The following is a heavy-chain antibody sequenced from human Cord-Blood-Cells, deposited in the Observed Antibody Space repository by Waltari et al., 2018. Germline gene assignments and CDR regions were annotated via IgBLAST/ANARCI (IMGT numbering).Heavy chain of an antibody. CDR1: EGPFSSYA. V-gene: IGHV1-69*01. Sequence: QVQLVQSGAEVKKPGSSVKVSRTASEGPFSSYALTWVRQAPGQGPEWMGVIVPIFGTANNRQKVQSRGTITADESTSRAYMELSRLRAEDTAVYYCARDGITGTTRGYYYYYMDVWGQGTTVTVSS. CDR2: IVPIFGTA. D-gene: IGHD1-7*01. CDR3: ARDGITGTTRGYYYYYMDV. J-gene: IGHJ6*03.